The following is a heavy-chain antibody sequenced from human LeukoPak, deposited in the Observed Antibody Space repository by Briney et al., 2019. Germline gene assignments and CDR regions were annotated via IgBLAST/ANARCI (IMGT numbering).Heavy chain of an antibody. V-gene: IGHV3-23*01. D-gene: IGHD6-19*01. J-gene: IGHJ4*02. Sequence: QAGGSLRLSCAASGFTVSSNYMSWVRQAPGKGLEWVSAISGSGGSTHYADSVKGRFTISRDNSKNTLYLQMNSLRAEDTAVYYCARLPRPYSSGWFHYWGQGTLVTVSS. CDR2: ISGSGGST. CDR3: ARLPRPYSSGWFHY. CDR1: GFTVSSNY.